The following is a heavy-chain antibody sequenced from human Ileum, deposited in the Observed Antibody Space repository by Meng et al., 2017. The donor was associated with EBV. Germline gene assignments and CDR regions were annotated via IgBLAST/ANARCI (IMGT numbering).Heavy chain of an antibody. J-gene: IGHJ4*02. CDR2: INSDGSNT. CDR1: GFTFSSYW. Sequence: EVQLVESGGTLVKPGGSLRLSCAASGFTFSSYWMHWVRQAPGKGLVWVSRINSDGSNTNYADSVKGRFTISRDNAKNTLSLQMNSLRVEDTAVYYCVRGGLGPWYWGQGTLVTVSS. V-gene: IGHV3-74*01. CDR3: VRGGLGPWY. D-gene: IGHD3/OR15-3a*01.